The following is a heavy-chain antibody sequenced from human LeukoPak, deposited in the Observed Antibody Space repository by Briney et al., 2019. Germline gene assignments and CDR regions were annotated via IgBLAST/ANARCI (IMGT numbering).Heavy chain of an antibody. CDR1: GGSFSGYY. CDR3: ARRGSADDY. J-gene: IGHJ4*02. CDR2: IDHSGST. V-gene: IGHV4-34*01. D-gene: IGHD2-15*01. Sequence: SETLSLTCAVYGGSFSGYYWSWIRQPPGKGLEWIGEIDHSGSTNYNPSLKSRVTISVDTSKNQFSLKLSSVTAADTAVYYCARRGSADDYWGQGTLVTVSS.